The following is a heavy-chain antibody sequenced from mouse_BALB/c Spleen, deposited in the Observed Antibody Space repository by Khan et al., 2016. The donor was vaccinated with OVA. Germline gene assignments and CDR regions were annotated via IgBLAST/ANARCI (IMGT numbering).Heavy chain of an antibody. CDR1: GFTFSNYG. CDR3: ARDYGFVY. V-gene: IGHV5-6-5*01. Sequence: EVELVESGGGLVKPGGSLKVSCAASGFTFSNYGMSWVRQTPEKGLEWVASISSGGNTYYPDNAKGRFTISRENARNILYLQMSSLRSEDTARYDCARDYGFVYWGQGTLVTVSA. CDR2: ISSGGNT. D-gene: IGHD1-1*01. J-gene: IGHJ3*01.